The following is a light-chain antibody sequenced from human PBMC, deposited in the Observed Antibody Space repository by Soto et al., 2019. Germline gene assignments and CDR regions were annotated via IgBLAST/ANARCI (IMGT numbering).Light chain of an antibody. CDR1: QSVSSY. J-gene: IGKJ4*01. CDR2: DAS. CDR3: QQRSNCLYT. Sequence: EIVLTQSPATLSLSPGERATLSCRASQSVSSYLAWYQQKPGQAPRLLIYDASNRATSIPARFSGSGSGKDFTLTISSLEPEDFAVYYCQQRSNCLYTFGGGTKVEIK. V-gene: IGKV3-11*01.